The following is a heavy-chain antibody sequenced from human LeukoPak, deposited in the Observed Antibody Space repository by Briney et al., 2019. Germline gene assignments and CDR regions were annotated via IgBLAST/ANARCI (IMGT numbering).Heavy chain of an antibody. Sequence: SVRVSCKASGGTFSSYAISWVRQAPGQGLEWMGRIIPILGIANYAQKFQGRVTITADKSTSTAYMELSSLRSEDTAVYYCAGERRLGDGYNPYYFDYWGQGTLVTVSS. D-gene: IGHD5-24*01. J-gene: IGHJ4*02. CDR1: GGTFSSYA. CDR3: AGERRLGDGYNPYYFDY. CDR2: IIPILGIA. V-gene: IGHV1-69*04.